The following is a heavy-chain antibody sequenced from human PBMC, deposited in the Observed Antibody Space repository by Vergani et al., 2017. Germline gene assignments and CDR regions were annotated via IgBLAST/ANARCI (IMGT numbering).Heavy chain of an antibody. CDR3: ARGGVTVTPYYFDY. CDR1: GGSISSGGYY. J-gene: IGHJ4*02. D-gene: IGHD4-17*01. CDR2: IYYSGST. V-gene: IGHV4-31*03. Sequence: QVQLQESGPGLVKPSQTLSLTCTVSGGSISSGGYYWSWIRQHPGKGLEWIGYIYYSGSTYYNPSLQSRVTISVDTSKNQFSLKLSSVTAADTAVYYCARGGVTVTPYYFDYWGQGTLVTVSS.